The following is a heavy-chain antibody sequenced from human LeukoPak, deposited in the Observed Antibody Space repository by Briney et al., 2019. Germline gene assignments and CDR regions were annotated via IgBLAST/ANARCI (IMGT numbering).Heavy chain of an antibody. J-gene: IGHJ4*02. D-gene: IGHD5-12*01. CDR3: ARDSGYSTPYLFDY. Sequence: PSETLSLTCTVSGGSISSYYWSWLRQPPGKGLEWIGYIYYSGSTNYNTSLKSRVTISVDTSKNQFSLKLSSVTAADAAVYYCARDSGYSTPYLFDYWGQGTLVTVSS. V-gene: IGHV4-59*01. CDR2: IYYSGST. CDR1: GGSISSYY.